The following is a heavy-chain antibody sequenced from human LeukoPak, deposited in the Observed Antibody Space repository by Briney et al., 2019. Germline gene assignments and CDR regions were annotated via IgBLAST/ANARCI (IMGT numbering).Heavy chain of an antibody. J-gene: IGHJ5*02. Sequence: ASVKVSCKVSGYTLTELSMHWVRQAPGKGLEWVGVFDPEEGEKIYARKFKGRFTMSEDTSTNTPYMELSSLRAEDTAGYYCATGFHCSSTSCYRDDWFDPWGQGTLITVSS. CDR1: GYTLTELS. CDR2: FDPEEGEK. CDR3: ATGFHCSSTSCYRDDWFDP. V-gene: IGHV1-24*01. D-gene: IGHD2-2*01.